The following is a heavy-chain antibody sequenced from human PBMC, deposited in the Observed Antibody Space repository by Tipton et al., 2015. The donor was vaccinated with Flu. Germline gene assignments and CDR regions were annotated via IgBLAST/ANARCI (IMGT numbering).Heavy chain of an antibody. CDR2: IYYSGST. Sequence: TLSLTCTVSGGSISSSSYYWGWIRQPPGKGLEWIGSIYYSGSTYYNPSLKSRVTISVDTSKNQFSLKLSSVTAADTAVYYCARDGDWYYDFWSGYREGFDPLGQGTLVTVSS. CDR1: GGSISSSSYY. CDR3: ARDGDWYYDFWSGYREGFDP. J-gene: IGHJ5*02. D-gene: IGHD3-3*01. V-gene: IGHV4-39*07.